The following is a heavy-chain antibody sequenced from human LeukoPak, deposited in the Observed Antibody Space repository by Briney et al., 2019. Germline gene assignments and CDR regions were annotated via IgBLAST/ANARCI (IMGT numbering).Heavy chain of an antibody. D-gene: IGHD1-26*01. Sequence: SETLSLTCAVYGGSFSGYYWSWIRQPPGKGLEWIGEINHSGSTNYNPSLKSRVTISVDTSKNQFSLKLSSVTAADTAVYYCARQRSGRRAFDPWGQGTLVTVSS. J-gene: IGHJ5*02. V-gene: IGHV4-34*01. CDR3: ARQRSGRRAFDP. CDR2: INHSGST. CDR1: GGSFSGYY.